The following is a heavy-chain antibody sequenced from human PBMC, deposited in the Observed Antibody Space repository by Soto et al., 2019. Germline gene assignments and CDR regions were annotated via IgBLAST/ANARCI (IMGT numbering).Heavy chain of an antibody. J-gene: IGHJ4*02. CDR1: GFTFSGSA. D-gene: IGHD3-22*01. CDR3: AKSRYSDSSGDFYDY. Sequence: GGSLRLSCAASGFTFSGSAMHWVRQASGKGLEWVGRIRSKANSYATAYAASVKGRFTISRDNSNNTLFLQMNSLRAEDTAVYYCAKSRYSDSSGDFYDYWGQGTLVTVSS. V-gene: IGHV3-73*01. CDR2: IRSKANSYAT.